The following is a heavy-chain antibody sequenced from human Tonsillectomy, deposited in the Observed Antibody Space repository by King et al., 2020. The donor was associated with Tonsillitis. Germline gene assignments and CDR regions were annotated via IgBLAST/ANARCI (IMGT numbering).Heavy chain of an antibody. CDR2: LYSSGST. CDR3: ARHEDTSMVTAFDY. Sequence: QLQESGPGLVKPSETLSLTCSVSGGSISSYYWSWIRQPPGKGLEWIAYLYSSGSTKYNPSFKSRVTISVDTSKNQFSLKLSSVTAAGTAVYYCARHEDTSMVTAFDYWGQGTLVTVSS. J-gene: IGHJ4*02. V-gene: IGHV4-59*08. D-gene: IGHD5-18*01. CDR1: GGSISSYY.